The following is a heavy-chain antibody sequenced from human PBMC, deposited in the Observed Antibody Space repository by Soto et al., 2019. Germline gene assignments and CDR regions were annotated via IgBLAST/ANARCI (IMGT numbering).Heavy chain of an antibody. CDR1: GFTFSSYD. V-gene: IGHV3-13*01. CDR3: ARVGRDYTVRGYYFDY. Sequence: EVQLVESGGGLVQPGGSLRLSCAASGFTFSSYDMHWVRQATGKXLEWVSAIGTAGDTYYPGSVKGRFTISRENAKNSLYLQMNSLRAEDTAVYYCARVGRDYTVRGYYFDYWGQGTLVTVSS. CDR2: IGTAGDT. J-gene: IGHJ4*02. D-gene: IGHD3-3*01.